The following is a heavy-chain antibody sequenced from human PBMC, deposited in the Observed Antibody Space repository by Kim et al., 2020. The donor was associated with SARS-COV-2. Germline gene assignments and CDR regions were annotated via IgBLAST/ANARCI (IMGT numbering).Heavy chain of an antibody. D-gene: IGHD6-19*01. V-gene: IGHV1-3*01. CDR3: SRDGAVAGAINFDY. J-gene: IGHJ4*02. Sequence: SQKVQGRVPITRDTSASTAYMELRSLRSEDTAIYYCSRDGAVAGAINFDYWGQGTLVTVSS.